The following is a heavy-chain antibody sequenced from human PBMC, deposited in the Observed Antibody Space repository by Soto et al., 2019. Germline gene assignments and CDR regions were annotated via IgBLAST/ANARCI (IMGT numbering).Heavy chain of an antibody. CDR3: ARDPVTLYGDAFDI. V-gene: IGHV4-61*01. CDR2: IYYSGST. D-gene: IGHD2-21*02. J-gene: IGHJ3*02. CDR1: GGSVSSGSYY. Sequence: PSETLSLTCTVSGGSVSSGSYYWSWIRQPPGKGLEWIGYIYYSGSTNYNPSLKSRVTISVDTSKNQFSLKLSSVTAADTAVYYCARDPVTLYGDAFDIWGQGTMVTVSS.